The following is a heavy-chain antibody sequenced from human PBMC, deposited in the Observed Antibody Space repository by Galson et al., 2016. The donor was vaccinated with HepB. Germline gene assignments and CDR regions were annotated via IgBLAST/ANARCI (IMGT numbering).Heavy chain of an antibody. CDR2: TYPRESDT. D-gene: IGHD6-19*01. Sequence: QSGAEVKKPGESLKISCETSGYTFTDYWIGWGRRLSGKGLEWMGITYPRESDTRYSPSLHGQVTISADKSISTLYLHWSSLKASDTAMYYCARVMGQWLPYFWGQETLVTVSS. CDR1: GYTFTDYW. V-gene: IGHV5-51*01. CDR3: ARVMGQWLPYF. J-gene: IGHJ4*02.